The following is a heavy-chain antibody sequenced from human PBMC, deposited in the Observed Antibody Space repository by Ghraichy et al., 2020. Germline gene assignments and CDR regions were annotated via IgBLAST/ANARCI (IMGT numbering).Heavy chain of an antibody. Sequence: GGSLRLSCAASGFTFSSYAMSWVRQAPGKGLEWVSDISGSDGRTYYAESVKGRFTLSRDNSKNTLYLQMNSLRAEDTAVYHCAKNRGFPAPWGYFDYWGQGTLVTVSS. V-gene: IGHV3-23*01. D-gene: IGHD3-16*01. CDR1: GFTFSSYA. CDR2: ISGSDGRT. J-gene: IGHJ4*02. CDR3: AKNRGFPAPWGYFDY.